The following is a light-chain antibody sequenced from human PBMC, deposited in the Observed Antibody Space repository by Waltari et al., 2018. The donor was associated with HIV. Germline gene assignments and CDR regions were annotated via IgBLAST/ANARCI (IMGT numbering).Light chain of an antibody. CDR2: GAS. CDR1: QLVRSAS. CDR3: QQYAASPLT. V-gene: IGKV3-20*01. Sequence: EIVLTQSPGTLSLSPGERATLSCRASQLVRSASLAWYQQKPGQAPRLLIYGASSRAPGIPDRFSGSGAVTDFILTISSLEPEDCAVYYCQQYAASPLTFGGGTKVEIK. J-gene: IGKJ4*01.